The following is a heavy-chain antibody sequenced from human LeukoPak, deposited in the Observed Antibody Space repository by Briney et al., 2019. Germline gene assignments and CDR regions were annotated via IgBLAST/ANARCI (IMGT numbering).Heavy chain of an antibody. CDR1: GFTFSGSA. V-gene: IGHV3-73*01. CDR3: TRDYYDSSGYDAFDI. Sequence: PGGSLRLSCAASGFTFSGSAMHWVRQASGKGLEWVGRIRSKANSYATAYAASAKGRFTISRDDSKNTAYLQMNSLKTEDTAVYYCTRDYYDSSGYDAFDIWGQGTMVTVSS. J-gene: IGHJ3*02. CDR2: IRSKANSYAT. D-gene: IGHD3-22*01.